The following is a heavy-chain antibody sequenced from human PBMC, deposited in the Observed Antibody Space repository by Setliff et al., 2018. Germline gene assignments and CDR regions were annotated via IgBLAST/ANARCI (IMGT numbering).Heavy chain of an antibody. V-gene: IGHV3-48*04. J-gene: IGHJ6*02. CDR2: ISSSSSTI. Sequence: GGSLRLSCAASGFTFSSYSMNWVRQAPGKGLEWVSYISSSSSTIYYADSVKGRFTISRDNAKNALYPQMNSLRAEDTAVYYCARDVDYSRPEYYYGMDVWGQGTTVTVSS. CDR1: GFTFSSYS. D-gene: IGHD4-4*01. CDR3: ARDVDYSRPEYYYGMDV.